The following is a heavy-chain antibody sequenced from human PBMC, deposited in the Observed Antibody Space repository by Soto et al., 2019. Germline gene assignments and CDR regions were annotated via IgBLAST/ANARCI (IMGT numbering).Heavy chain of an antibody. CDR1: GGTFSSYT. Sequence: GASVKVSCKASGGTFSSYTISWVRQAPGQGLEWMGWINPNRGSTNYAQKFQGWVTMTRDTSISTAYMELSRLRSDDTAVYYCARDKGSSWLGNYYYYGMDVWGQGTTVTVSS. CDR3: ARDKGSSWLGNYYYYGMDV. V-gene: IGHV1-2*04. J-gene: IGHJ6*02. D-gene: IGHD6-13*01. CDR2: INPNRGST.